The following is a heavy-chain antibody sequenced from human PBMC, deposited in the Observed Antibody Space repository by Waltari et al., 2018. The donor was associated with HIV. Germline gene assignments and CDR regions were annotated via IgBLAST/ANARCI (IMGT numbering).Heavy chain of an antibody. CDR2: ISQRGDT. CDR1: GVSISSTNW. D-gene: IGHD6-6*01. Sequence: QVQVQESGPGLVKPSGTLSLTCAVSGVSISSTNWWSWVRQPPGKGLEWIGEISQRGDTNYNPSLKSRVAISVDKSKTQFSLMLSSVTAADTAVYYCARVAARTSYYFYYMDVWGRGTTVTVSS. J-gene: IGHJ6*03. CDR3: ARVAARTSYYFYYMDV. V-gene: IGHV4-4*02.